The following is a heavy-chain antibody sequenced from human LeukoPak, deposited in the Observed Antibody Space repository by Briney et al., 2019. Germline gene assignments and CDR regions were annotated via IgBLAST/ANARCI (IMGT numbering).Heavy chain of an antibody. CDR1: GFTFSSFA. Sequence: GGSLRLSCSASGFTFSSFAMHWVRQAPGKGLEYIAAISRNGGSTYYADSVKGRFTISRDNSKSTLYLQMSSLRAEDTAVYLCVKDLRSDFMGVLSRYLSYWGQGTLVTVSS. CDR2: ISRNGGST. J-gene: IGHJ4*02. V-gene: IGHV3-64D*09. D-gene: IGHD2/OR15-2a*01. CDR3: VKDLRSDFMGVLSRYLSY.